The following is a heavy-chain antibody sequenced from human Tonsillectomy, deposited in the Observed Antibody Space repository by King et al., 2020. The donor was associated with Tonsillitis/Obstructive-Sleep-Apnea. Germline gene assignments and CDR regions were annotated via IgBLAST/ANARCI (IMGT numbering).Heavy chain of an antibody. CDR2: IKQDGSEK. CDR1: GFTFSSYW. J-gene: IGHJ6*03. D-gene: IGHD2-2*01. CDR3: ARDGYCSSTSCHYYYYYMDV. Sequence: VQLVESGGGLVQPGGSLRLSCAASGFTFSSYWMSWVRQAPGKGLEWVANIKQDGSEKYYVDSVKGRFTISRDNAKNSLYLQMNSLRAEDTAVYYCARDGYCSSTSCHYYYYYMDVWGKGTTVTVSS. V-gene: IGHV3-7*01.